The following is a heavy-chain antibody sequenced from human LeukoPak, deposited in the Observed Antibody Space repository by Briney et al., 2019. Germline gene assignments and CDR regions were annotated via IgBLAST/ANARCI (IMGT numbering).Heavy chain of an antibody. CDR2: ISPDGSST. J-gene: IGHJ4*02. CDR1: GFTFSSYW. V-gene: IGHV3-74*01. D-gene: IGHD7-27*01. Sequence: PGGSLRLSCAASGFTFSSYWMLWVRQTPGQGLVWVSRISPDGSSTSYADSVKGRFTVSRDNSKNTLFLQMNSLRAEDTAVYYCAKDGGLWVSAHWGDSWGRGTLVTVSS. CDR3: AKDGGLWVSAHWGDS.